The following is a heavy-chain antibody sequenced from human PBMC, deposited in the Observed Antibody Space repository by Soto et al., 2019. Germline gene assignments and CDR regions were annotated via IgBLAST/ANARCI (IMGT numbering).Heavy chain of an antibody. J-gene: IGHJ4*02. CDR2: ISAYNGNT. D-gene: IGHD3-10*01. V-gene: IGHV1-18*01. CDR1: GYTFTSYG. CDR3: ARANFSWFGELLSGDFDY. Sequence: QVQLVQSGAEVKKPGASVKVSCKASGYTFTSYGISWVRQAPGQGLEWMGWISAYNGNTNYAQKLQGRVTMTTDTSTSTAYMELRSLRSDDTAVYYCARANFSWFGELLSGDFDYWGQGTLVTVSS.